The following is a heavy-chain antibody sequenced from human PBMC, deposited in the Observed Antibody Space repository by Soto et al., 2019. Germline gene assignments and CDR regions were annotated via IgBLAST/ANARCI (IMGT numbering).Heavy chain of an antibody. CDR1: GYTFTSYG. V-gene: IGHV1-18*01. CDR3: VRESPPADY. CDR2: ISAYNGNT. Sequence: QVQLVQSGAEVKKPGASVKVSCKASGYTFTSYGISWVRQAPGQGLERMGWISAYNGNTNYAQSLQGRVTITTDTSTSTAYIELRSLRFDDTAVYYCVRESPPADYWGQGTLVTVSS. J-gene: IGHJ4*02.